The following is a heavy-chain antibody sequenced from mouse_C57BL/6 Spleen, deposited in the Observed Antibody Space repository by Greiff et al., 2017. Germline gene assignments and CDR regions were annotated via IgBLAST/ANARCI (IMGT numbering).Heavy chain of an antibody. J-gene: IGHJ1*03. CDR1: GFTFSDYY. CDR3: ARRGNYGPYWYFDV. Sequence: EVQLQESGGGLVQPGGSLKLSCAASGFTFSDYYMYWVRQTPEKRLEWVAYISNGGGSTYYPDTVKGRFTISRDNAKNTLYLQMSRLKSEDTAMYYCARRGNYGPYWYFDVWGTGTTVTVSS. V-gene: IGHV5-12*01. CDR2: ISNGGGST. D-gene: IGHD2-1*01.